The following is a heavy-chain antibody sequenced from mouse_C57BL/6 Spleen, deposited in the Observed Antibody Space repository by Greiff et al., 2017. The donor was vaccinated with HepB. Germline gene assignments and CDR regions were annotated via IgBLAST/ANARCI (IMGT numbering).Heavy chain of an antibody. V-gene: IGHV5-15*01. Sequence: EVQRVESGGGLVQPGGSLKLSCAASGFTFSDYGMAWVRQAPREGPEWVAFISNLAYSIYYADTVTGRFTISRENAKNTLYLEMSSLRSEDTAMYYCARPYYQSGGAMDYWGQGTSVTVSS. CDR3: ARPYYQSGGAMDY. J-gene: IGHJ4*01. CDR1: GFTFSDYG. D-gene: IGHD1-3*01. CDR2: ISNLAYSI.